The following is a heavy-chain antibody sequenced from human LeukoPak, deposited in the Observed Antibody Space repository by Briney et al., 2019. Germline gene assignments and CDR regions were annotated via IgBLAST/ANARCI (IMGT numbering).Heavy chain of an antibody. CDR2: IYYSGST. J-gene: IGHJ6*03. V-gene: IGHV4-39*07. CDR1: GGSISSSSYY. Sequence: SETLSLTCTVSGGSISSSSYYWGWIRQPPGKGLEGIGSIYYSGSTYYNPSLKSRVTISVDTSKNQFSLKLSSVTAADTAVYYCASSYYYYMDVWGKGTTVTVSS. CDR3: ASSYYYYMDV.